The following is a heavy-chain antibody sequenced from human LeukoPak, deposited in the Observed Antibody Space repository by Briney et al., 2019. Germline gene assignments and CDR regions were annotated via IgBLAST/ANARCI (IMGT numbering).Heavy chain of an antibody. Sequence: ASVKVSCKASGYTFTGYYMHWVRQAPGQGLEWMGWINPNSGGTNYAQKFQGRVTMTRDTSISTAYMELSRLRSDDTAVYYCARDRYYYDSXGYYRYFDYWGQGTLVTV. CDR3: ARDRYYYDSXGYYRYFDY. V-gene: IGHV1-2*02. D-gene: IGHD3-22*01. CDR2: INPNSGGT. CDR1: GYTFTGYY. J-gene: IGHJ4*02.